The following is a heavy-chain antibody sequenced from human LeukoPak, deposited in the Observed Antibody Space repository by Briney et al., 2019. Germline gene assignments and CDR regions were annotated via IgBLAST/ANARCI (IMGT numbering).Heavy chain of an antibody. CDR2: IIAIFGTA. J-gene: IGHJ4*02. D-gene: IGHD2-2*01. CDR1: GGTFSSYA. V-gene: IGHV1-69*01. Sequence: GASVKVSCKASGGTFSSYAISWVRQAPGQGLEWMGGIIAIFGTANYAQKFQGRVTITADESTSTAYMELSSLRSEDTAVYFCARARPGAYCGATSCFSDYWGQGTLVTVSS. CDR3: ARARPGAYCGATSCFSDY.